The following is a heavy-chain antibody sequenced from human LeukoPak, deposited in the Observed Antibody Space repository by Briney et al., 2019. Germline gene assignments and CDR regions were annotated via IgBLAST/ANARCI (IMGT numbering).Heavy chain of an antibody. CDR3: ARDYRYAFDN. D-gene: IGHD5-12*01. V-gene: IGHV3-48*04. CDR2: IGISSGNT. CDR1: GFTFSDYS. J-gene: IGHJ4*02. Sequence: PGGSLRLSCTASGFTFSDYSMNWLRQAPGKGLEWISYIGISSGNTKYADSVKGRFTISGDNAKNSLYLKMNSLRVEDTAVYYCARDYRYAFDNWGRGTLVTVSS.